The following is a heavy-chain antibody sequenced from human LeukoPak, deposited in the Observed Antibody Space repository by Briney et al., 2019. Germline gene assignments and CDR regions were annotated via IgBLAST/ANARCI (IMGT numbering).Heavy chain of an antibody. V-gene: IGHV3-48*03. Sequence: GGSLRLSCAASGFTFSSYEMNWVRQAPGKGLEWVSYISSSGNTIYYADSVKGRFTISRANAKNSLYLQMNSLRAEDMAVYYCARDRGYYRSDAFDIWGQGTMVTVSS. CDR2: ISSSGNTI. CDR3: ARDRGYYRSDAFDI. D-gene: IGHD1-26*01. J-gene: IGHJ3*02. CDR1: GFTFSSYE.